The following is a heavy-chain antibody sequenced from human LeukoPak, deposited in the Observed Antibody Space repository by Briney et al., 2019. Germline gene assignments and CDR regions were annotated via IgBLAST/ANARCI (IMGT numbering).Heavy chain of an antibody. D-gene: IGHD3-10*01. V-gene: IGHV4-31*03. Sequence: SQTLSLTCTVSGGSISSGGYYWSWIRQHPGKGLEWIGYIYYSGSTYYNPSLKSRVTISVDTSKNQFSLKLSSVTAADTAVYYCARGDYYGSGTYYKKTVDYWGQGTLVTVSS. CDR3: ARGDYYGSGTYYKKTVDY. CDR1: GGSISSGGYY. CDR2: IYYSGST. J-gene: IGHJ4*02.